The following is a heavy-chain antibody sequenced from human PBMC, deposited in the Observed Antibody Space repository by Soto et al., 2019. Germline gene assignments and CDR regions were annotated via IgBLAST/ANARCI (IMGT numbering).Heavy chain of an antibody. D-gene: IGHD2-2*01. CDR3: AKDPSDSSPYFDY. CDR2: MSYDGSNK. V-gene: IGHV3-30*18. Sequence: GGSLRLSCAASGFTFSRYAMHWVRQAPGKGLEWVAVMSYDGSNKYYADSVKGRFTISRDNSKNTVYLQINSLRVEDTAMYYCAKDPSDSSPYFDYWGQGTLVTVSS. CDR1: GFTFSRYA. J-gene: IGHJ4*02.